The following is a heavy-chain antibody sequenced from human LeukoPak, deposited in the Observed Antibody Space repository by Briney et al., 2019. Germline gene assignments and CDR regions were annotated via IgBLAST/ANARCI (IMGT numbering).Heavy chain of an antibody. CDR3: ARVGSTVTAHWSWFDP. V-gene: IGHV4-4*07. J-gene: IGHJ5*02. D-gene: IGHD4-11*01. Sequence: SETLSLTCTVSGGSISSYYWSWIRQPAGKGLEWIGRIYTSGSTNYNPSLKSRVTMSVDTSKNQFSLKLSSVTAADTAVYYCARVGSTVTAHWSWFDPWGQGTLVTVSS. CDR2: IYTSGST. CDR1: GGSISSYY.